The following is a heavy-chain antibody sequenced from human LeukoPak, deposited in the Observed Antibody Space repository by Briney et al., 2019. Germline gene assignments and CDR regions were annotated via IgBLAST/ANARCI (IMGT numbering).Heavy chain of an antibody. CDR1: GFTFSSYG. CDR2: ISYDGSNK. V-gene: IGHV3-30*03. J-gene: IGHJ4*02. D-gene: IGHD3-10*01. CDR3: ARTTYYYGSGFDY. Sequence: PGRSLRLSCAASGFTFSSYGMHWVRQAPGKGLEWVAVISYDGSNKYYADSVKGRFTISRDNSKNTLYLQMNSLRAEDAAVYYCARTTYYYGSGFDYWGQGTLVTVSS.